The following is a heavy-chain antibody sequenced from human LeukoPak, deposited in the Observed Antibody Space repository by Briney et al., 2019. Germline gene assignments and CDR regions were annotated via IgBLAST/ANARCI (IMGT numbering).Heavy chain of an antibody. CDR1: GGSISPYY. CDR3: AKYIRDSGTYNFDY. D-gene: IGHD1-1*01. V-gene: IGHV4-59*01. J-gene: IGHJ4*02. CDR2: VYYSGST. Sequence: SETLSLTCTVSGGSISPYYWSWIRQPPGKGLEWIGYVYYSGSTNYNPSLKSRLTISVDTSRNQFSLKLSSVTAADTAVYYCAKYIRDSGTYNFDYWGQGTLVTVSS.